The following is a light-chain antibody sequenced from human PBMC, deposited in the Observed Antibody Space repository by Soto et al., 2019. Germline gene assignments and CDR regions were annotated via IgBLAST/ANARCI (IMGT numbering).Light chain of an antibody. J-gene: IGLJ1*01. CDR2: DDN. Sequence: QSVLTQPPSVSAAPGQKVTISCSGSSSNIGGNSVSWYQQLPGTAPKLLIYDDNKRPSGIPDRFSDSKSGTSATLGITGFQTGDEADYYCGSWDSSLSAYVFGTGTKSPS. CDR3: GSWDSSLSAYV. CDR1: SSNIGGNS. V-gene: IGLV1-51*01.